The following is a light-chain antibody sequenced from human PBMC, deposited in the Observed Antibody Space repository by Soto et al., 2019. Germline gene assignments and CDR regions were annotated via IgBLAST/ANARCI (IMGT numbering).Light chain of an antibody. CDR2: EVS. J-gene: IGLJ2*01. CDR1: SGDVGSYNL. Sequence: QSALTQPASVSGSPGQSITISCTGTSGDVGSYNLVSWYQQHPGKAPKLMIYEVSKRPSGVSNRFSGSKSGNTASLTISGLQAEDEADYYCCSYAGSSTFEFGGGTKLTVL. V-gene: IGLV2-23*02. CDR3: CSYAGSSTFE.